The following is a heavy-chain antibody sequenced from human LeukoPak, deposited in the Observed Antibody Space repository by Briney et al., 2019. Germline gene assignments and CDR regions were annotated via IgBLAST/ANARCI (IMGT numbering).Heavy chain of an antibody. Sequence: GASVKVSCKASGGTFSSYAINWVRQATGQGLEWMGWMNPNSGNTGYAQKFQGRVTMTRNTSISTAYMELSSLRSEDTAVYYCARESYGSGSYDYWGQGTLVTVSS. CDR2: MNPNSGNT. D-gene: IGHD3-10*01. V-gene: IGHV1-8*02. CDR3: ARESYGSGSYDY. J-gene: IGHJ4*02. CDR1: GGTFSSYA.